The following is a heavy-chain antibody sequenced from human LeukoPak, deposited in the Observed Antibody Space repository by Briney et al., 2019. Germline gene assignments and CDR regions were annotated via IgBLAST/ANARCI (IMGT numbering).Heavy chain of an antibody. Sequence: LPGGSLRLSCSASGFTFSTYAITWVCQGPGKGLEWVSAIRPDGDRTYYANSVRGRFTISRDNSKDTVYLQINGLRVEDTAVYYCAREQSGTRGWYTVDYWGQGTLVTVSS. D-gene: IGHD6-19*01. CDR1: GFTFSTYA. V-gene: IGHV3-23*01. CDR2: IRPDGDRT. CDR3: AREQSGTRGWYTVDY. J-gene: IGHJ4*02.